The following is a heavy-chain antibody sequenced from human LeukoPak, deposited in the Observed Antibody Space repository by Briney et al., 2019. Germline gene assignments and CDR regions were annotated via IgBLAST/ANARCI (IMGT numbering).Heavy chain of an antibody. V-gene: IGHV4-59*01. CDR3: ARYRAFDI. CDR1: GGSISSYY. CDR2: IYYSGST. J-gene: IGHJ3*02. Sequence: SETLSLTCTVPGGSISSYYWSWIRQPPGKGLEWIGYIYYSGSTNYNPSLKSRVTISVDTSKNQFSLKLTSVTAADTAVYYCARYRAFDIWGRGTLVTVSS.